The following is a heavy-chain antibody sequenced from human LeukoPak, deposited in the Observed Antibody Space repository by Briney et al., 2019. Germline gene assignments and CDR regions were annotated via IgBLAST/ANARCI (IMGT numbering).Heavy chain of an antibody. V-gene: IGHV4-39*01. Sequence: SETLSLTCTVSGGSISRSSYYWGWIRQPPGKGLEWIGSIYYSGSTYYNPSLKSRVTISVDTSKDQFSLKLSSVTAADTAVYYCARHLRFLEWFGYWGQGTLVTVSS. CDR3: ARHLRFLEWFGY. CDR2: IYYSGST. D-gene: IGHD3-3*01. J-gene: IGHJ4*02. CDR1: GGSISRSSYY.